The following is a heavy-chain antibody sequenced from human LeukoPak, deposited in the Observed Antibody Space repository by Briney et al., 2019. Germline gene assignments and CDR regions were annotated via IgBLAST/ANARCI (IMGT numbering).Heavy chain of an antibody. CDR3: AKVWTSSGWYFDY. J-gene: IGHJ4*02. D-gene: IGHD6-19*01. Sequence: PGGSLRLSCAASGFTFSSYGMHWVRQAPGKGLEWVAFIRYDGSNKYYADSVKGRFTISRDNSKNTLYLQMNSLRAEDTAVYYCAKVWTSSGWYFDYSGQGTLVTVSS. CDR1: GFTFSSYG. CDR2: IRYDGSNK. V-gene: IGHV3-30*02.